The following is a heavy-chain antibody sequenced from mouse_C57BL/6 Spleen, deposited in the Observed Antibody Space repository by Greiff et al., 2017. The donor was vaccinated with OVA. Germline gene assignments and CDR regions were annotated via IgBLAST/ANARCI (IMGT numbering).Heavy chain of an antibody. CDR2: IHPNSGST. J-gene: IGHJ2*01. D-gene: IGHD2-2*01. CDR3: AREGGLRFFDY. Sequence: QVQLQQPGAELVKPGASVKLSCKASGYTFTSYWMHWVKQRPGQGLEWIGMIHPNSGSTNYNEKFKSKATLTVDKSSSTAYMQLSSLTSEDSAVYYCAREGGLRFFDYWGQGTTLTVSS. CDR1: GYTFTSYW. V-gene: IGHV1-64*01.